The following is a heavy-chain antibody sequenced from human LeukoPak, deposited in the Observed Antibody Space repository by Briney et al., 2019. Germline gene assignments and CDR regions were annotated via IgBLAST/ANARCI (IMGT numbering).Heavy chain of an antibody. J-gene: IGHJ4*02. CDR1: GFTFSSYS. CDR2: ISSSSSYI. D-gene: IGHD1-26*01. Sequence: GGSLRLSCAASGFTFSSYSMNWVRQAPGKGLEWVSSISSSSSYICYADSVKGRFTISRDNAKNSLYLQMNSLRAEDTAVYYCARGGATGFDYWAREPWSPSPQ. CDR3: ARGGATGFDY. V-gene: IGHV3-21*01.